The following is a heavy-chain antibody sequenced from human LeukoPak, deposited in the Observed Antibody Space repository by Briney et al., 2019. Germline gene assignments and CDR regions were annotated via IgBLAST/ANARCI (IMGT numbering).Heavy chain of an antibody. Sequence: GGSLRLSCAASGFTFSYYWMSWVRQAPGNGLEWVASIKQDGSTKYSADSVKDRFTISRDNAKNSLYLQMNSLGAEDTAVYYCARWEVVPDIRGYGLDVWGQGTTVTVSS. V-gene: IGHV3-7*01. CDR3: ARWEVVPDIRGYGLDV. CDR2: IKQDGSTK. J-gene: IGHJ6*02. CDR1: GFTFSYYW. D-gene: IGHD2-15*01.